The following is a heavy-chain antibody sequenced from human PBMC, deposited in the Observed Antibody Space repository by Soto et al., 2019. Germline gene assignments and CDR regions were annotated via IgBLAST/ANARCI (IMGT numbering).Heavy chain of an antibody. CDR1: GFSLNAYY. D-gene: IGHD1-1*01. V-gene: IGHV3-11*06. CDR2: ISGSGSDT. J-gene: IGHJ4*02. Sequence: GXSLRLSCAASGFSLNAYYLSWIRQAPGRGLEWISYISGSGSDTNYADSVKGRFTISRDNTKNSLYLQMNGLSDDDTGVYYCVKGVRQPDFWGRGTLVTVSS. CDR3: VKGVRQPDF.